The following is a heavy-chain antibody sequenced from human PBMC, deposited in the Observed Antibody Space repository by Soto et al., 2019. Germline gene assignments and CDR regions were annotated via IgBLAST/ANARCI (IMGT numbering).Heavy chain of an antibody. J-gene: IGHJ4*02. CDR2: VFWNDDK. D-gene: IGHD3-16*01. CDR1: VSSFGVSGVG. Sequence: QITFKESGPTLVKPTQTLTLTCTFPVSSFGVSGVGVGWIRQPPGRALEWLGLVFWNDDKRYSPSLESRLTLSKDTSNNQVVLTVTNLDPGDTGTYYCARADTYGFDHWGQGTLVTVSS. V-gene: IGHV2-5*01. CDR3: ARADTYGFDH.